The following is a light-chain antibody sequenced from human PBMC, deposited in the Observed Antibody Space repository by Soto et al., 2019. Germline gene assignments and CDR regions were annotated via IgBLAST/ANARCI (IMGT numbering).Light chain of an antibody. Sequence: EIGLTQSPGTLSLSPGERATLSCRASQSVSSRYLAWYQQKPGQAPRLLMYGASNRATGIPDRFSGSGSGTDFTLTISRLEPEDFAVYFCQQYGSSPPFTFGQGTKVEIK. CDR3: QQYGSSPPFT. J-gene: IGKJ2*01. CDR2: GAS. V-gene: IGKV3-20*01. CDR1: QSVSSRY.